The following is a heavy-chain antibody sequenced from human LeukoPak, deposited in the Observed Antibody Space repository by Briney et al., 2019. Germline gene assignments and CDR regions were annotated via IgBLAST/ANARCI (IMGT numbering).Heavy chain of an antibody. Sequence: ASVKVSCKVSGYTLTELSMHWVRQAPGKGLEWMGGFDPEDGETIYAQKFQGRVTMTEDTSTDTAYMELSSLRSGDTAVYYCATDGYSYIADAFDIWGQGTMVTVSS. D-gene: IGHD5-18*01. J-gene: IGHJ3*02. V-gene: IGHV1-24*01. CDR3: ATDGYSYIADAFDI. CDR2: FDPEDGET. CDR1: GYTLTELS.